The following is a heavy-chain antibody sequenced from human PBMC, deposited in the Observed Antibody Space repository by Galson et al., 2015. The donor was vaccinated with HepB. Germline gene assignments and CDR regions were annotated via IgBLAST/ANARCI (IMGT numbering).Heavy chain of an antibody. D-gene: IGHD2-2*01. V-gene: IGHV1-18*04. J-gene: IGHJ5*02. CDR2: ISAYNGNT. CDR3: ARVPGAVVVPAAIMGFDP. Sequence: SVKVSCKASGYPFSNYGITWVRQAPGLGLEWMGWISAYNGNTNYAQKLQGRVTLTTDTSTSTAYMEMRSLTSDDTAVYYCARVPGAVVVPAAIMGFDPWGQGTLVIVSS. CDR1: GYPFSNYG.